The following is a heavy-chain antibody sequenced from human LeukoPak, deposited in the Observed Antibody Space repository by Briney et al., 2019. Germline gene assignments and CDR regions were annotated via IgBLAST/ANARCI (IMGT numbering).Heavy chain of an antibody. CDR2: ISGSGGST. CDR1: GFTFSSYA. CDR3: ARDHDSSPGAFDI. V-gene: IGHV3-23*01. J-gene: IGHJ3*02. D-gene: IGHD3-22*01. Sequence: GESLRLSCAASGFTFSSYAMSWVRQAPGKGLEWVSAISGSGGSTYYADSVKGRFTISRDNSKNTLYLQMNSLRAEDTAVYYCARDHDSSPGAFDIWGQGTMVTVSS.